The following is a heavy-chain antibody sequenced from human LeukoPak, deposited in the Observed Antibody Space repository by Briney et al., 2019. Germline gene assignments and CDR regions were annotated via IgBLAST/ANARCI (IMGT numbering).Heavy chain of an antibody. CDR3: AELGITMIGGV. Sequence: PGGSLRLSCAASGFTFSSYEMNWVRQAPGKGLEWVSYISSGSTTIYYADSVKGRSTISRDNAKNSLYLQMNSLRAEDTAVYYCAELGITMIGGVWGKGTTVTISS. CDR2: ISSGSTTI. CDR1: GFTFSSYE. V-gene: IGHV3-48*03. D-gene: IGHD3-10*02. J-gene: IGHJ6*04.